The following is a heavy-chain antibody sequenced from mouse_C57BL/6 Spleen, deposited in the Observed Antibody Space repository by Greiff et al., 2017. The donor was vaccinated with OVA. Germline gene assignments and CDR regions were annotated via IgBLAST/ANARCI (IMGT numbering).Heavy chain of an antibody. J-gene: IGHJ4*01. V-gene: IGHV1-26*01. CDR3: AIYYYASSQYYAMDY. Sequence: VQLQQSGPELVKPGASVKISCKASGYTFTDYYMNWVKQSHGKSLEWIGDINPNNGGTSYNQKFKGKATLTVDKSSSTAYMELRSLTSEDPAFYDCAIYYYASSQYYAMDYWGQGTSVTVSS. D-gene: IGHD1-1*01. CDR1: GYTFTDYY. CDR2: INPNNGGT.